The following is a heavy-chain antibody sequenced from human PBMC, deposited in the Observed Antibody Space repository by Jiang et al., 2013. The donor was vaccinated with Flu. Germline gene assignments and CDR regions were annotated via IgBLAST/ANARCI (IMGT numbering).Heavy chain of an antibody. V-gene: IGHV7-4-1*02. CDR2: INTNTGNP. CDR3: ARDVWIAAAGIRFSDY. D-gene: IGHD6-13*01. CDR1: GYTFTSYA. Sequence: SVKVSCKASGYTFTSYAMNWVRQAPGQGLEWMGWINTNTGNPTYAQGFTGRFVFSLDTSVSTAYLQISSLKAEDTAVYYCARDVWIAAAGIRFSDYWGQGTLVTVSS. J-gene: IGHJ4*02.